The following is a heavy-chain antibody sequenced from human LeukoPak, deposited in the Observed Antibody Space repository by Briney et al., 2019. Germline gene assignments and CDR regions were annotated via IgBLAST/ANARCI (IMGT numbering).Heavy chain of an antibody. CDR1: GFTFSSYS. J-gene: IGHJ4*02. Sequence: GGSLRLSCAASGFTFSSYSMNWVRQAPGKGLEWFSSISSSSSYIYYADSVKGRFTISRDNAKNSLYLQMNSLRAEDTAVYYCARYSSGWYGIDYWGQGTLVTVSS. V-gene: IGHV3-21*01. CDR3: ARYSSGWYGIDY. D-gene: IGHD6-19*01. CDR2: ISSSSSYI.